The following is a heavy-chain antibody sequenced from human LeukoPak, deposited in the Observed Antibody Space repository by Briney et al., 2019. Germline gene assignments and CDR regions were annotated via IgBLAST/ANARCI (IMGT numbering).Heavy chain of an antibody. J-gene: IGHJ4*02. CDR1: GFSFTTYW. D-gene: IGHD2-2*01. Sequence: GGALRLSCGASGFSFTTYWMHWVRQAPGKGRVWVSRINTDGSSRTYADSVKGRFTISRDNANNTLYLQMNSLRAEDTAVYYCARESEFCGSTTCYRPEDYWGQGTLVTVSS. V-gene: IGHV3-74*01. CDR2: INTDGSSR. CDR3: ARESEFCGSTTCYRPEDY.